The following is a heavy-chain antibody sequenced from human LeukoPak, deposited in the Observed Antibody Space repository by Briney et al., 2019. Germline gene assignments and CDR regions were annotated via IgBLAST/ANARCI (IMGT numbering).Heavy chain of an antibody. V-gene: IGHV3-7*01. D-gene: IGHD4-17*01. CDR1: GFTFSSHW. J-gene: IGHJ3*02. CDR2: IKPDGSEG. Sequence: GGSLRLSCAASGFTFSSHWMNWVRQAPGKGLEWVANIKPDGSEGYYVDSVKGRFTISRDNAKNSLYLQMNSLRAEDTAVYYCARGPTVHDAFDIWGQGTMVTVSS. CDR3: ARGPTVHDAFDI.